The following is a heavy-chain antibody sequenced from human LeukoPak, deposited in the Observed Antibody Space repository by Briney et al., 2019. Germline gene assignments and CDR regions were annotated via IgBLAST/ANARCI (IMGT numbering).Heavy chain of an antibody. Sequence: SETLSLTCTVSGGSINSYYWSWIRQPPGKGLEWIGYIYYSGSTNYNPSLKSRVTISVDTSKNQFSLKLSSVTAADTAVYYCARSSYSSSPFDFDYWGQGTLVTVSS. J-gene: IGHJ4*02. V-gene: IGHV4-59*01. CDR1: GGSINSYY. CDR2: IYYSGST. D-gene: IGHD6-6*01. CDR3: ARSSYSSSPFDFDY.